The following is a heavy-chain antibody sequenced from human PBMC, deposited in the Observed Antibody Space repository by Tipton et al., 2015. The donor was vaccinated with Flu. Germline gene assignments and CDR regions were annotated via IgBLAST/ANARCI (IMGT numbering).Heavy chain of an antibody. CDR2: TYYSGST. Sequence: LRLSCTVSGGSISSYYWSWIRQPPGKGLEWIGYTYYSGSTNYNPSLKSRVTISVDTSKNQFSLKLSSVTAADTAVYYCAREVKRGGYCSSTSCRADVHFDYWGQGTLVTVSS. V-gene: IGHV4-59*01. D-gene: IGHD2-2*01. CDR1: GGSISSYY. J-gene: IGHJ4*02. CDR3: AREVKRGGYCSSTSCRADVHFDY.